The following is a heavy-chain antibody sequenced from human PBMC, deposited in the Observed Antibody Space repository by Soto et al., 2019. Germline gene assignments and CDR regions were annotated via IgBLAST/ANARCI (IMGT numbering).Heavy chain of an antibody. V-gene: IGHV4-39*01. CDR2: IYYSGST. CDR1: GGSISSSSYY. Sequence: PSETLSLTCTVSGGSISSSSYYWGWIRQPPGKGLEWIGSIYYSGSTYYKPSLKSRVNISVDTSKNQFSLKLSSVTAADTAVYYCAIHLVGIRSGSIFGVVIKGPFDYWGQGTLVTVSS. CDR3: AIHLVGIRSGSIFGVVIKGPFDY. J-gene: IGHJ4*02. D-gene: IGHD3-3*01.